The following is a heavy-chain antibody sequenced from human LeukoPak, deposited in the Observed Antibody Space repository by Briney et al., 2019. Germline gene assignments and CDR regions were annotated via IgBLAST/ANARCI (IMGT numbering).Heavy chain of an antibody. CDR1: GYTFTYYY. V-gene: IGHV1-2*06. CDR3: ARVDWNDA. CDR2: INPNSGGT. Sequence: ASVQVSFQASGYTFTYYYRYEVGQAPAQGLEWIGRINPNSGGTNYAQKFHGRVTMTRDTSISTAYMELSRLRSDDTAVYYCARVDWNDAWGQGTLVTVSS. J-gene: IGHJ5*02.